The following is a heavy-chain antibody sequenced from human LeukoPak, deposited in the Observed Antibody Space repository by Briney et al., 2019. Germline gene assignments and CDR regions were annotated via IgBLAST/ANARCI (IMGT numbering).Heavy chain of an antibody. CDR3: ARDNRYTGNYLDAFDI. D-gene: IGHD3-16*02. Sequence: GGSLRLSCAASGFIFSAYGMHWVRQDPGKGLEWLAVIWYDGSSKYYADSVKGRFTISRDNSKNTLYMQMNNLRVEDTAVYFCARDNRYTGNYLDAFDIWGQGTLVTVSP. J-gene: IGHJ3*02. V-gene: IGHV3-33*01. CDR2: IWYDGSSK. CDR1: GFIFSAYG.